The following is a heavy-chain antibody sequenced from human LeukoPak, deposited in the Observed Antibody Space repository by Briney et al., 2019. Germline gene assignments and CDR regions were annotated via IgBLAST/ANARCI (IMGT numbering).Heavy chain of an antibody. J-gene: IGHJ4*02. V-gene: IGHV1-18*01. Sequence: ASVKVSCKTSGYTFVNYGINWVRQAPGRGLEWMGWISLKSGSAGYAQRVQGRVTLTTDTSTNTAYMELRSLRADDTAVYYCARVSYLRPYQLDSWGQGTLVSISS. CDR2: ISLKSGSA. CDR1: GYTFVNYG. CDR3: ARVSYLRPYQLDS. D-gene: IGHD2-2*01.